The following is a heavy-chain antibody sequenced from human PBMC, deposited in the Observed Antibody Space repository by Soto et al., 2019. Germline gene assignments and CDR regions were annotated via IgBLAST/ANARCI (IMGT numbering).Heavy chain of an antibody. CDR2: IFDSGTT. V-gene: IGHV4-30-4*01. Sequence: TLSLTSTVSGGSLTSDYSCWSWIRQPPGEGLEWIGHIFDSGTTYTNPSLRSQVAISLDTSKNHFSLTLSSVTAADTAVYYCARGPSGDKVHYWGQGALVTVSS. CDR3: ARGPSGDKVHY. J-gene: IGHJ4*02. CDR1: GGSLTSDYSC. D-gene: IGHD7-27*01.